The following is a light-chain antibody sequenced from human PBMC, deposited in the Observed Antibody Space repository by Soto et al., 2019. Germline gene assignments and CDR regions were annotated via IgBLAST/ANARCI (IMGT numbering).Light chain of an antibody. CDR2: DVT. CDR1: SSDVGGYNF. Sequence: QSALTQPASVSGTPGQSITIACTGTSSDVGGYNFVSWYQQHPGKAPKLMIYDVTIRPSGVSSRFSGSKSGNTASLTISGLQAEDEADYYCSSYTSSSTLVFGTGIKLTVL. J-gene: IGLJ1*01. V-gene: IGLV2-14*01. CDR3: SSYTSSSTLV.